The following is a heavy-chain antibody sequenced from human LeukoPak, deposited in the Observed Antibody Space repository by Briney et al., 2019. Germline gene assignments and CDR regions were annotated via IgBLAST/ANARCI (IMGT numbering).Heavy chain of an antibody. CDR1: VFTFYYHA. J-gene: IGHJ4*02. CDR3: AKALAKSRGWYFDY. V-gene: IGHV3-23*01. CDR2: ITGTGGDT. Sequence: GGSLRLSCATSVFTFYYHAKTWVRQPPGRGLEWVSAITGTGGDTYYADSVKGRFTVSRDNSKNTLYLQMNSLKTEDTAVYYCAKALAKSRGWYFDYWGRGTLVTVSS. D-gene: IGHD6-19*01.